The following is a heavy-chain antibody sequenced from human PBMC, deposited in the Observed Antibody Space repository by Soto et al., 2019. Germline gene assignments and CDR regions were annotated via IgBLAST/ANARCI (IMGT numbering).Heavy chain of an antibody. Sequence: EVQLLESGGGLVQPGGSLRLSCAASGFTFSSYAMSWVRQAPGKGLEWVSAISGSGGSTYYADSVKGRFTISRDNSKNTLYLQMNSLRAEDTAVYYCAKGSGVTIFGVVGDAFDIWGQGTMVTVSS. J-gene: IGHJ3*02. CDR3: AKGSGVTIFGVVGDAFDI. V-gene: IGHV3-23*01. D-gene: IGHD3-3*01. CDR1: GFTFSSYA. CDR2: ISGSGGST.